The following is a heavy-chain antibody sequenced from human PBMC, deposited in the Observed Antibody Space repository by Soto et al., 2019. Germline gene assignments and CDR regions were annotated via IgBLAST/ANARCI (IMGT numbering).Heavy chain of an antibody. D-gene: IGHD2-2*03. CDR1: GFQFSSYS. V-gene: IGHV3-48*01. CDR2: ISSSSSTV. J-gene: IGHJ2*01. CDR3: ARVDSYWYFDL. Sequence: EVQVEESGGGLVQPGGSLRLACAASGFQFSSYSMNWVRQAPGKGLEWVSYISSSSSTVYYADSVKGRFTMSRDNAKKSLYLQMNSLTAEDTAVYYCARVDSYWYFDLWGRGTLVTVSS.